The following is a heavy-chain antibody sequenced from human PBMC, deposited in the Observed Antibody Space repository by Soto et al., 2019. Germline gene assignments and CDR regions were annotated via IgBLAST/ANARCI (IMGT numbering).Heavy chain of an antibody. CDR1: KFTFSSYS. CDR2: IGSTSNTI. Sequence: EVQLVESGGGLVQPGGSLRLSCAASKFTFSSYSMNWVRQAPGKGLEWISYIGSTSNTIYYADSVKGRFTISRDNAKNSLYLQMNSLRDEDTAVYYCARPRDVYSSGWFSPDYWGQGTLVTVSS. D-gene: IGHD6-19*01. V-gene: IGHV3-48*02. CDR3: ARPRDVYSSGWFSPDY. J-gene: IGHJ4*02.